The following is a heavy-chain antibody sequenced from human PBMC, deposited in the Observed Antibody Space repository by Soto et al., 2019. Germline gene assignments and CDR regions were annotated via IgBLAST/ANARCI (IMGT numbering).Heavy chain of an antibody. V-gene: IGHV3-33*01. J-gene: IGHJ4*02. CDR2: IWYDGSNK. CDR3: ARSGGVTVAGPRYFDC. CDR1: GFTFSSYG. Sequence: QVQLVESGGGVVQPGRSLRLSCAASGFTFSSYGMHWVRQAPGKGLEWVAVIWYDGSNKYYADSVKGRFTISRDNSKNTLYLQMNSLRAEETAVYYCARSGGVTVAGPRYFDCWGQGTLVTVSS. D-gene: IGHD6-19*01.